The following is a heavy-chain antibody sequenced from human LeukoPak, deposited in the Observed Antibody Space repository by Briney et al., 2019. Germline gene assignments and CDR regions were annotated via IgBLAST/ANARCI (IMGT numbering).Heavy chain of an antibody. CDR2: IYYSGST. D-gene: IGHD6-19*01. CDR1: GGSISSSSYY. Sequence: PSETLSLTCTVSGGSISSSSYYWGWIRQPPGKGLELIGSIYYSGSTYYNPSLKSRVTISVDTSKNQFSLKLSSVTAADTSVYCCARHQRSGSSSGWTSRGWYFDYWGQGTLVTVSS. J-gene: IGHJ4*02. CDR3: ARHQRSGSSSGWTSRGWYFDY. V-gene: IGHV4-39*01.